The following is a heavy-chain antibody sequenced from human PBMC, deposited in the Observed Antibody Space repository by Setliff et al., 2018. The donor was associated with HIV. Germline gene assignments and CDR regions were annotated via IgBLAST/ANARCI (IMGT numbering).Heavy chain of an antibody. CDR2: ISSSGSYI. V-gene: IGHV3-21*01. Sequence: PGGSLRLSCTVSGFTFISSTMNWVRQAPGKGLEWVASISSSGSYIHYADSLKGRFTISRDNAKNSQYLLMSDLRAEDTAVYYCAAVFTGEPGRSLDYWGQGTPVTVSS. CDR1: GFTFISST. J-gene: IGHJ4*02. CDR3: AAVFTGEPGRSLDY. D-gene: IGHD1-26*01.